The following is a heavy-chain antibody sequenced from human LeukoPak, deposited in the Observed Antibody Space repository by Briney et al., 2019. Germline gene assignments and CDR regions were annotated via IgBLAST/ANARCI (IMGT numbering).Heavy chain of an antibody. CDR3: ARQAYYYDSSGQKPFDY. CDR2: IIPIFGTA. D-gene: IGHD3-22*01. Sequence: SVTVSFKSSVGTFIIYAISWVRQAPGQGREGVGGIIPIFGTANYAQKFQGRVTITADESTSTAYMELSSLRSEDTAVYYCARQAYYYDSSGQKPFDYWGQGTLVTVSS. J-gene: IGHJ4*02. V-gene: IGHV1-69*13. CDR1: VGTFIIYA.